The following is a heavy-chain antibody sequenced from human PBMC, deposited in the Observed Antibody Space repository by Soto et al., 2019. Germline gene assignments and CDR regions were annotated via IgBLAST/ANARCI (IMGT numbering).Heavy chain of an antibody. Sequence: QVQLQESGPGLVKPSETLSLTCTVSGGTISRYYWSWIRQPPGKGLEWIGYMYNTTSTVHNPSFKMRVTMSVEASKHQSVLKLNGVTSAATAVDYCARALWGYSGTVGAPLDGWGQGAT. V-gene: IGHV4-59*01. CDR1: GGTISRYY. D-gene: IGHD3-22*01. CDR2: MYNTTST. J-gene: IGHJ6*02. CDR3: ARALWGYSGTVGAPLDG.